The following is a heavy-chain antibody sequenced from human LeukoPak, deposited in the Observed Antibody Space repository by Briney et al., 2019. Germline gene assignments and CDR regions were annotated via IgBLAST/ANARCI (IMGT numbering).Heavy chain of an antibody. CDR3: AKDFWGITVNTMGEDY. D-gene: IGHD3-10*01. J-gene: IGHJ4*02. V-gene: IGHV3-30*02. CDR1: GFNFNAYA. Sequence: PGGSLRLSCAASGFNFNAYAMHWVRQAPGKGLEWVAYIYYDGSNEHYADSVRGRFSISRDNSKNTLYLQMNSLRAEDTAVYYCAKDFWGITVNTMGEDYWGQGTLVTVSS. CDR2: IYYDGSNE.